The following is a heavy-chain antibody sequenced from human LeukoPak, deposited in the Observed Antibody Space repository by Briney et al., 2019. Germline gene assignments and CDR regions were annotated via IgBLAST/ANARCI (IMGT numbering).Heavy chain of an antibody. Sequence: ASVKVSCKASGYTFTSYGINWVRQATGQGLEWMGWMNPNSGNTGYAQKFQGRVTMTRNTSISTAYMELSSLRSEDTAVYYCARFYYDSSGYYYWYYYYYYGMDVWGQGTTVTVSS. CDR2: MNPNSGNT. CDR3: ARFYYDSSGYYYWYYYYYYGMDV. J-gene: IGHJ6*02. CDR1: GYTFTSYG. V-gene: IGHV1-8*01. D-gene: IGHD3-22*01.